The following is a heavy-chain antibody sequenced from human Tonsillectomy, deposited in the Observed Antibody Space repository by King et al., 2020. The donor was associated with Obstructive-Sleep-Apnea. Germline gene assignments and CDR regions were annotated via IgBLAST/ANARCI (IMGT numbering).Heavy chain of an antibody. Sequence: VQLVESGGGLVQPGGSLRLSCSASGFTFSSYAMHWVRQAPGKGLEYVSAISSNGGSTYYADSVKGRFTISRDNSKNTLYLQMSSLRAEDTAVYYCARREYYYGPHPFDYWGQRTLVTVSS. D-gene: IGHD3-10*01. CDR3: ARREYYYGPHPFDY. J-gene: IGHJ4*02. CDR2: ISSNGGST. CDR1: GFTFSSYA. V-gene: IGHV3-64D*06.